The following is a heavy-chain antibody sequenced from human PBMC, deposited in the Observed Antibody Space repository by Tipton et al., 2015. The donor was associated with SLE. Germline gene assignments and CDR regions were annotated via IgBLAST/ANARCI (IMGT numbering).Heavy chain of an antibody. CDR2: IYTSGST. V-gene: IGHV4-4*07. Sequence: TLSLTCTVSGGSISSYYWSWIRQPAGKGLEWIGHIYTSGSTNYNPSLKGRVTISVDTSKNQFSLKLSSVTAADTAVYYCARLVAAAGTRDAFDIWGQGTMVTVSS. D-gene: IGHD2-15*01. CDR3: ARLVAAAGTRDAFDI. J-gene: IGHJ3*02. CDR1: GGSISSYY.